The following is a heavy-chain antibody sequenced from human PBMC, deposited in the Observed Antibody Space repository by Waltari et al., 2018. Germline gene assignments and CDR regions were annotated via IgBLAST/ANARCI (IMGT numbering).Heavy chain of an antibody. J-gene: IGHJ4*02. CDR1: ISSGDYY. D-gene: IGHD3-3*01. Sequence: ISSGDYYWSWIRQPPGKGLEWIGYIYYSGSTYYNPSLKSRVTISVDTSKNQFSLKLSSVTAADTAVYYCARGGVRLWIDYWGQGTLVTVSS. V-gene: IGHV4-30-4*08. CDR2: IYYSGST. CDR3: ARGGVRLWIDY.